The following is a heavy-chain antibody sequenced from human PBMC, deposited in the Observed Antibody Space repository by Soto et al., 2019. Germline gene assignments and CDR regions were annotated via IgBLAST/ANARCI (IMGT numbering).Heavy chain of an antibody. V-gene: IGHV4-59*01. J-gene: IGHJ6*02. CDR2: IYNSGST. CDR3: ARVDRYCSGGSCYGHTYYYYGMDV. CDR1: GGSISSYY. D-gene: IGHD2-15*01. Sequence: PSETLSLTCTVSGGSISSYYWSWIRQPPGKGLEWIGYIYNSGSTNYNPSLKSRVTISVDTSKNQFSLKLSSVTAADTAVYYCARVDRYCSGGSCYGHTYYYYGMDVWGQGTTVTVSS.